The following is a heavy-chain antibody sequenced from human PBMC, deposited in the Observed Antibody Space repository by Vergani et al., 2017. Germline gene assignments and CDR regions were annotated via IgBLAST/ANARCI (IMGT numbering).Heavy chain of an antibody. CDR2: IHPADSDT. V-gene: IGHV5-51*01. CDR1: GYSFTNYW. CDR3: ARLYGRDSSGSKYFDY. D-gene: IGHD3-22*01. Sequence: EVQLVQSGAEVKKPGESLKISCQISGYSFTNYWIGWVRQMPGKGLEWMGIIHPADSDTRYSPSFQGQVTISVDKSISTAYLQRSSLRASDSAMYYCARLYGRDSSGSKYFDYWGQGTQVTVSS. J-gene: IGHJ4*02.